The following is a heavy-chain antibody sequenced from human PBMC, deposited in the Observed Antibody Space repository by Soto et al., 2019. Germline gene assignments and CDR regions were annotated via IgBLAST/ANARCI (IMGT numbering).Heavy chain of an antibody. CDR3: SGAESPDTAYFSLY. V-gene: IGHV1-69*06. CDR2: TGSGTGPG. D-gene: IGHD1-26*01. CDR1: GGSLSTNP. J-gene: IGHJ4*02. Sequence: SVKVSCKASGGSLSTNPISWVRQAPGQGLEWMGGTGSGTGPGNHAQKFQGRLTVTADKSTSTVYMELTNLSSEDSAVYYCSGAESPDTAYFSLYWGQGTPVTVSS.